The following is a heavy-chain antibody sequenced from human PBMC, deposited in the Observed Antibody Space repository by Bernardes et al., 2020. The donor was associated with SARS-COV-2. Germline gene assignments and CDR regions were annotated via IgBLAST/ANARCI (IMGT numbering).Heavy chain of an antibody. Sequence: GGSLRLSCAASGFTFSRYWMTWVRQAPGKGLEWVANIKQDGSEKYYVDSVKGRFTISRDNAKNSLYLQMNSLRVEDTAVYYCAREHIYDSRWLPAIGYWGQGTLVTVSS. CDR3: AREHIYDSRWLPAIGY. CDR1: GFTFSRYW. V-gene: IGHV3-7*01. J-gene: IGHJ4*02. D-gene: IGHD6-13*01. CDR2: IKQDGSEK.